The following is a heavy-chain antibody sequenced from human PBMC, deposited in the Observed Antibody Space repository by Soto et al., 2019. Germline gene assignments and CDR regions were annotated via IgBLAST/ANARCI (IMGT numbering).Heavy chain of an antibody. CDR2: IYHSGST. D-gene: IGHD6-13*01. Sequence: PSETLSLTCAVSGGSISSSNWWSWVRQPPGKGLEWIGEIYHSGSTNYNPSLKSRVTISVDKSKNQFSLKLSSVTAADTAVYYCARRYSSSWYDWSDYYYGMDVWGQGTTVTVSS. CDR3: ARRYSSSWYDWSDYYYGMDV. V-gene: IGHV4-4*02. CDR1: GGSISSSNW. J-gene: IGHJ6*02.